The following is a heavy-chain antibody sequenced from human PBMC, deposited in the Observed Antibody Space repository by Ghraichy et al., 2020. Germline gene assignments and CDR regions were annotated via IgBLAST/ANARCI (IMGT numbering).Heavy chain of an antibody. J-gene: IGHJ4*02. CDR2: IRSKTDGGTT. CDR3: ARLGAFDY. CDR1: GFTFSDAW. V-gene: IGHV3-15*05. D-gene: IGHD3-9*01. Sequence: GGPLRLSCTASGFTFSDAWMTWVRQAPGKGLEWVGRIRSKTDGGTTDYGAPVKGRFTISRDDSKNTLYLQRNSLKTEDTAVYYCARLGAFDYWGQGTLVTVSS.